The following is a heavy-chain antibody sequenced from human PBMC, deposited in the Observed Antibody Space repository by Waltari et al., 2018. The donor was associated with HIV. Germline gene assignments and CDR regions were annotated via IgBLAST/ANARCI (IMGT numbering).Heavy chain of an antibody. V-gene: IGHV3-7*01. Sequence: GKLEESGGGAVQPGESLRLSCEASGFSFGSFWMSWVRQVSGKGLEWVADIKEDGGERNVVDSVKGRFTVSRDNAKNLLILKMDNLKMEDSGIYYCARGAGSVWGQGTLVTVSS. J-gene: IGHJ4*02. CDR2: IKEDGGER. CDR3: ARGAGSV. CDR1: GFSFGSFW.